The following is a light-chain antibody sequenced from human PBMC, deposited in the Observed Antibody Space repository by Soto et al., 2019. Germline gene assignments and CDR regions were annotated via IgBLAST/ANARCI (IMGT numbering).Light chain of an antibody. V-gene: IGLV1-44*01. CDR3: AAWDDSLNGVV. J-gene: IGLJ2*01. CDR1: SSNIGSNT. CDR2: SIN. Sequence: QSVLTQQPSASGTPGQRVTISCSGSSSNIGSNTVNWYQQLPGTAPKLLIYSINQRPSGVPDRFSGSKSGTSASLAISGLQSEDEADYYCAAWDDSLNGVVFGGGTKVTV.